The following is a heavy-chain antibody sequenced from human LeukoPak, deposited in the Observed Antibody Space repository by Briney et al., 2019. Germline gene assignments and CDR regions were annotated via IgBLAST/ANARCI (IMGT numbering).Heavy chain of an antibody. V-gene: IGHV1-2*05. CDR1: GYTFTGYY. J-gene: IGHJ4*02. CDR2: INPNSGGT. CDR3: ATSSVRGRGYSYGMFDY. Sequence: ASVKVSCKASGYTFTGYYMHWVRQAPGQGLEWMGRINPNSGGTNYAQKFQGRVTMTRDTSISTAYMELSRLRSDDTGVYYCATSSVRGRGYSYGMFDYWGQGTLVTVSS. D-gene: IGHD5-18*01.